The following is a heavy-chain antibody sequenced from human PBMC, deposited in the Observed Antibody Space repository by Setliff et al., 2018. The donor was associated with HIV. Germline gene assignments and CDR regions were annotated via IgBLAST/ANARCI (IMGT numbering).Heavy chain of an antibody. CDR1: GGILSTYA. Sequence: SVKVSCKASGGILSTYATIWVRQAPGQGLEWLGGIIPLFGRASYAQKFQGRVTITADESTTTAYMELRSLRSEDTAVYYCARETYYGSGSYLPTEYYYYYMDVWGKGTTVTVSS. CDR3: ARETYYGSGSYLPTEYYYYYMDV. D-gene: IGHD3-10*01. J-gene: IGHJ6*03. V-gene: IGHV1-69*13. CDR2: IIPLFGRA.